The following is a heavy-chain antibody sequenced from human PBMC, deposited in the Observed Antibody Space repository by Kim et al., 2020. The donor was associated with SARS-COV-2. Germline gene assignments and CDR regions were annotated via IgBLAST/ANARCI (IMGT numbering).Heavy chain of an antibody. V-gene: IGHV4-59*08. J-gene: IGHJ6*02. CDR3: ARHPGLYYYGMDV. Sequence: SETLSLTCTVSGGPISSYYWSWIRQPPGKGLEWIGYIYYSGSTNYNPSLKSRVTISVDTSKNQFSLKLSSVTAADTAVYYCARHPGLYYYGMDVWGQGTTVTVSS. CDR1: GGPISSYY. CDR2: IYYSGST. D-gene: IGHD6-19*01.